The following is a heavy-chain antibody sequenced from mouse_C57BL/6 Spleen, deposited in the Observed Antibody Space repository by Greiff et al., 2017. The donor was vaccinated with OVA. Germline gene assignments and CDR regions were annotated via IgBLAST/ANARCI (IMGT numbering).Heavy chain of an antibody. V-gene: IGHV3-6*01. CDR3: AREDSNYGLGAMDY. CDR2: ISYDGSN. J-gene: IGHJ4*01. Sequence: ESGPGLVKPSQSLSLTCSVTGYSITSGYYWNWIRQFPGNKLEWMGYISYDGSNNYNPSLKNRISITRDTSKNQFFLKLNSVTTEDTATYYCAREDSNYGLGAMDYWGQGTSVTVSS. CDR1: GYSITSGYY. D-gene: IGHD2-5*01.